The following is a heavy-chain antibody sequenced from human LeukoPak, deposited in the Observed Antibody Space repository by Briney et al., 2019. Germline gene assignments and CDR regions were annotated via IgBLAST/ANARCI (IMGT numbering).Heavy chain of an antibody. J-gene: IGHJ4*02. Sequence: ASVKVSCKASGYTFTSYGISWVRQAPGQGLEWMGWISAYNGNTNYAQKLQGRVTMTTDTSTSTAYMELRSLRSDDTAVYYCARDRDSSGWYVGQPEYWGQGTLVTVSS. CDR1: GYTFTSYG. CDR3: ARDRDSSGWYVGQPEY. CDR2: ISAYNGNT. V-gene: IGHV1-18*01. D-gene: IGHD6-19*01.